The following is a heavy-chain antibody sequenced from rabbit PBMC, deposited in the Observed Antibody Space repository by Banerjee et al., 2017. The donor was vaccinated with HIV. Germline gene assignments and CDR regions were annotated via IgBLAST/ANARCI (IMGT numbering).Heavy chain of an antibody. D-gene: IGHD6-1*01. CDR1: GFSFSNKYV. J-gene: IGHJ6*01. CDR3: ARDGAGYAGYGYAHL. V-gene: IGHV1S40*01. CDR2: IYAGSSDST. Sequence: QSLEESGGDLVKPEGSLTLTCTASGFSFSNKYVMCWVRQAPGKGLEWIGCIYAGSSDSTYYASWAKGRFTISSTSSSTVTLQMTSLTAADTATYFCARDGAGYAGYGYAHLWGPGTLVTVS.